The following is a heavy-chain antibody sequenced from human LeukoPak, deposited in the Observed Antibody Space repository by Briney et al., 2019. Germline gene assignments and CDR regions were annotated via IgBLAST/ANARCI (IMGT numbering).Heavy chain of an antibody. CDR3: AKDRYCGGGTCYWSYFDY. J-gene: IGHJ4*02. V-gene: IGHV3-23*01. CDR2: ISGGGGST. Sequence: TGGSLRLSCAASGFTFRTYAMSWVRQAPGKGLEWVSAISGGGGSTYYADSVKGRFTISRDNSKNPLFLQMNSLRAEDAAVYYCAKDRYCGGGTCYWSYFDYWGQGTLVTVSS. CDR1: GFTFRTYA. D-gene: IGHD2-15*01.